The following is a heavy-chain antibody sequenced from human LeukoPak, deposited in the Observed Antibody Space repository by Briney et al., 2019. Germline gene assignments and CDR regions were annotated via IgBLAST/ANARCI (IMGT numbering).Heavy chain of an antibody. CDR1: GFTFSSQA. J-gene: IGHJ4*02. CDR2: ISGSGGST. CDR3: VKDRTGTYTLDY. Sequence: GGSLRLSCAASGFTFSSQAMSWVRQAPGKGLEWVSSISGSGGSTYYADSVKGRFSVSRDNSKNTLFLQMNSLRAEDTAVYYCVKDRTGTYTLDYWGQGTLVTVSS. V-gene: IGHV3-23*01. D-gene: IGHD3-10*01.